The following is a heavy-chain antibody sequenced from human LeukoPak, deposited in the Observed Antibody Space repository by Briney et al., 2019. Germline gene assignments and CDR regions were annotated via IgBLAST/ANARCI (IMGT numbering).Heavy chain of an antibody. CDR1: GGTFSSYA. CDR3: ARTSPPYDSGRYYFDY. CDR2: IIPVFGTA. D-gene: IGHD3-22*01. V-gene: IGHV1-69*01. Sequence: SVKVSCKASGGTFSSYAISWVRQAPGQGLEWMGGIIPVFGTANYAQKFQGRVTITADESTSTAYMELSSLRSEDTAVYYCARTSPPYDSGRYYFDYWGQGTLVTVSS. J-gene: IGHJ4*02.